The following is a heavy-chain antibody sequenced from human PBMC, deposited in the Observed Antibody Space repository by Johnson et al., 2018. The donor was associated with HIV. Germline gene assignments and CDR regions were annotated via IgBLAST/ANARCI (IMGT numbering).Heavy chain of an antibody. CDR1: GFTFDDYA. Sequence: EVQLVESGGGLVKPGGSLRLSCAASGFTFDDYAMNWVRQAPGKGLEWVSGISWNSGSIAYADYVKGRFTISRDNAKNSLYLQMNSLRVEDTALYYCARDRGGPERNYDVWSGYYGGDAVDIWGQGTMVTVSS. J-gene: IGHJ3*02. CDR2: ISWNSGSI. V-gene: IGHV3-9*01. CDR3: ARDRGGPERNYDVWSGYYGGDAVDI. D-gene: IGHD3-3*01.